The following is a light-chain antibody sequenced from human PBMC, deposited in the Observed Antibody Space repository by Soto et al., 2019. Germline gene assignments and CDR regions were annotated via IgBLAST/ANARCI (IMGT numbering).Light chain of an antibody. CDR2: EVT. V-gene: IGLV2-23*02. Sequence: QSALTQPASVSGSPGQSITISCTRTNSDVGNYDLVSWYEHHPGKAPRLIIYEVTKRPSGGSDRFSGSKSGNTASLTISGLQAEDEGDYYCSSYAGSTKVVFGGGTKVTVL. J-gene: IGLJ3*02. CDR1: NSDVGNYDL. CDR3: SSYAGSTKVV.